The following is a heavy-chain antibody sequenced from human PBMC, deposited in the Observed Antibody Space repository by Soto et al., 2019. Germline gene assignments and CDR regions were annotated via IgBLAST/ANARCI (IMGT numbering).Heavy chain of an antibody. CDR3: ARDKDRKQLGGNYYSVLDV. J-gene: IGHJ6*02. CDR1: GGTFSTSA. Sequence: QVQLVQSGAEVKKPGSSVKVSCKASGGTFSTSAISWVRQAPGQGLEWVGGIMPVFATPDYAQKFQGRVTITADESTTTAYLELTSLRTADAAVYDCARDKDRKQLGGNYYSVLDVWGQGTAITVSS. CDR2: IMPVFATP. V-gene: IGHV1-69*12. D-gene: IGHD3-3*02.